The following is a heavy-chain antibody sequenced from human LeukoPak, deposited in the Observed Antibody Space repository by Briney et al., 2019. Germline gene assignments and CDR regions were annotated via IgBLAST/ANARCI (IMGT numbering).Heavy chain of an antibody. V-gene: IGHV4-59*01. CDR3: ARSVGSERDFDY. D-gene: IGHD1-26*01. CDR2: IYYSGST. CDR1: GGSISSYY. Sequence: PWETLSLTCTVSGGSISSYYRSWIRQPPGKGLEWIGYIYYSGSTNYNPSLKSRVTISVDTSKNQFSLKLSSVTAADTAVYYCARSVGSERDFDYWGQGPLVPVSS. J-gene: IGHJ4*02.